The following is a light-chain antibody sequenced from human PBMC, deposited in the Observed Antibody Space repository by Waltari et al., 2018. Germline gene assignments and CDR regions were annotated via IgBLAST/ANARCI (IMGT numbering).Light chain of an antibody. CDR1: SGSIASNF. Sequence: NFILTQPHSVSESPGKTVTISCTRRSGSIASNFVQWYQQRPGSAPTIVIYESNQRPSAVPDRFSGSIDSSSNSASLTISGLMIEDEADYYCQSYDSSNLGLYVFGTGTKVTVL. V-gene: IGLV6-57*04. CDR3: QSYDSSNLGLYV. J-gene: IGLJ1*01. CDR2: ESN.